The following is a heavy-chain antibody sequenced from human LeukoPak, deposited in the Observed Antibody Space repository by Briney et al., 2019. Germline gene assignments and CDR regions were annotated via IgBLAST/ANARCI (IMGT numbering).Heavy chain of an antibody. D-gene: IGHD3-10*01. CDR3: ARVAKYYYGSETYYFFEH. CDR1: GFTFSSYW. J-gene: IGHJ4*02. V-gene: IGHV3-7*01. CDR2: IKQDGTEK. Sequence: GGSLRLSCAASGFTFSSYWMSWVRQAPGKGLEWVANIKQDGTEKYYVDSVKGRFTISRDNAKNSLNLQMNSLRVEDTAVYYCARVAKYYYGSETYYFFEHWGQGTPVTASS.